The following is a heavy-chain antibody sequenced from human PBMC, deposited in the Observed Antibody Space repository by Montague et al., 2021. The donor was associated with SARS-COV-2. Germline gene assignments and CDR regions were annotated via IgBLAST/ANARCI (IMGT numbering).Heavy chain of an antibody. J-gene: IGHJ3*02. CDR2: IYYSGST. D-gene: IGHD3-22*01. CDR3: ARVQGITMIVVVIGAFDI. CDR1: GGSISSVGYY. V-gene: IGHV4-31*03. Sequence: TLSLTCTVSGGSISSVGYYWSWIRQHPGQGLEWTGYIYYSGSTYYNPSLQSRVTISVDTSKNQFSLKLSSVTAADTAVYYCARVQGITMIVVVIGAFDIWGQGTMVTVSS.